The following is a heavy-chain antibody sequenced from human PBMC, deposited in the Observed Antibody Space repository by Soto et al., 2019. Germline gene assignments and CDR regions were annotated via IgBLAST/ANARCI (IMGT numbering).Heavy chain of an antibody. CDR2: ISAYNGNT. CDR3: ARDRLWDYGDYGIVY. J-gene: IGHJ4*02. V-gene: IGHV1-18*01. D-gene: IGHD4-17*01. CDR1: GYTFTSYG. Sequence: ASVKVSCKASGYTFTSYGISWVRQAPGQGLEWMGWISAYNGNTNYAQKLQGRVTMTTDTSTSTAYMELRSLRSDDTAVYYCARDRLWDYGDYGIVYWCQGPLGTVSS.